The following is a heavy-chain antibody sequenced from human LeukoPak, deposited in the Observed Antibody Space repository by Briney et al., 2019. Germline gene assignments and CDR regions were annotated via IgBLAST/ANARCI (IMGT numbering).Heavy chain of an antibody. D-gene: IGHD1-7*01. CDR3: IRDLNWNYGDY. J-gene: IGHJ4*02. Sequence: PGGSLRLSCAASGFISTDYFMAWIRQAPGKGLEWVAYISSSGSTIFYADSVRGRFTTSRDNAKNTLYLQMDSLRVEDTAVYYCIRDLNWNYGDYWGQGSLVTVSS. CDR1: GFISTDYF. CDR2: ISSSGSTI. V-gene: IGHV3-11*04.